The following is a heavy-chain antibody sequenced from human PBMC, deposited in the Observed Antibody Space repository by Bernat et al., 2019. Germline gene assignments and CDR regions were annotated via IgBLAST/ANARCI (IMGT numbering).Heavy chain of an antibody. Sequence: EVQLLESGGGLVQPGGSLRLSCAASGFTFSTYAMSWVRQTPGKGLEWVSSISGSGSRTYYADSVKGRFTISRDNSKDTLYLQMNSLRAEDTAVYHCAKSGYCTANNCYNNGFDPWGQGTLVTVSS. J-gene: IGHJ5*02. D-gene: IGHD2-2*02. CDR3: AKSGYCTANNCYNNGFDP. CDR2: ISGSGSRT. CDR1: GFTFSTYA. V-gene: IGHV3-23*01.